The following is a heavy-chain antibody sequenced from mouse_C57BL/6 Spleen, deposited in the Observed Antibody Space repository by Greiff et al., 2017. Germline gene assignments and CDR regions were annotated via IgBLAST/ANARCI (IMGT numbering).Heavy chain of an antibody. Sequence: VQLQQSGPELVKPGASVKISCKASGYSFTGYYMNWVKQSPEKSLEWIGEINPSTGGTTYNQKFKVKATLTVDKSSSTAYMQLKSLTSEDSAVYYCARSGTTMIARFANWDQETLATVSA. D-gene: IGHD2-4*01. V-gene: IGHV1-42*01. CDR1: GYSFTGYY. CDR3: ARSGTTMIARFAN. J-gene: IGHJ3*01. CDR2: INPSTGGT.